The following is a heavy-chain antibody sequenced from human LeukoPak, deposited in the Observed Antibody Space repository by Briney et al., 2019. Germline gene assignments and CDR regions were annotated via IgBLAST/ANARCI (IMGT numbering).Heavy chain of an antibody. CDR3: ARAPRCSSTSCYYFDY. CDR2: INPNSGGT. J-gene: IGHJ4*02. D-gene: IGHD2-2*01. V-gene: IGHV1-2*04. Sequence: ASVKASCKASGYTFTSYGISWVRQAPGQGLEWMGWINPNSGGTNYAQKFQGWVTMTRDTSISTAYMELSRLRSDDTAVYYCARAPRCSSTSCYYFDYWGQGTLVTVSS. CDR1: GYTFTSYG.